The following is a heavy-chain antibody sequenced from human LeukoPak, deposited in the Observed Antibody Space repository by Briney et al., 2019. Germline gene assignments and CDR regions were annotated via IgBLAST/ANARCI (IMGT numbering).Heavy chain of an antibody. Sequence: ASVKVSCKASGGTFSSYAISWVRQAPGQGLEWMGGIIPIFGTANYAQKFQGRVTITTDESTSTAYMELSSLRSEDTAVYYCARAQDRGYCSGGSCHAPHFNYYYYYMDVWGKGTTVTVSS. J-gene: IGHJ6*03. CDR3: ARAQDRGYCSGGSCHAPHFNYYYYYMDV. V-gene: IGHV1-69*05. CDR2: IIPIFGTA. CDR1: GGTFSSYA. D-gene: IGHD2-15*01.